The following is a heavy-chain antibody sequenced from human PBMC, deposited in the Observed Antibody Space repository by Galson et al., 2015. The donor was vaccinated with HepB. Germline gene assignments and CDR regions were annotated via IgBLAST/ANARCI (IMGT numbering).Heavy chain of an antibody. Sequence: SETLSLTCTVSGDSVTNKRYFWGWIRQSSGQGLEWLGTVSYTGSTYYSPSVRTPVTMSIDKSRNQFTLTLNSVTGADSALYYCVSLLGDYDLLTGHTAPRGTEYFHTWGPGTLVTVSA. D-gene: IGHD3-9*01. CDR2: VSYTGST. V-gene: IGHV4-39*01. J-gene: IGHJ1*01. CDR3: VSLLGDYDLLTGHTAPRGTEYFHT. CDR1: GDSVTNKRYF.